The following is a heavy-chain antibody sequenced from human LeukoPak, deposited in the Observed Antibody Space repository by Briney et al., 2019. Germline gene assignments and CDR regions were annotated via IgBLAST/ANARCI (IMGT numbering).Heavy chain of an antibody. D-gene: IGHD3-22*01. CDR1: GGSISSSSYY. CDR3: ARSGYYSYRYWYFDL. Sequence: SETLSLTCTVSGGSISSSSYYWGWIRQPPGKGLEWIGSIYYSGSTYYNPSLKSRVTISVDTSKNQFSLKLSSVTAADTAVYYRARSGYYSYRYWYFDLWGRGTLVTVSS. J-gene: IGHJ2*01. V-gene: IGHV4-39*01. CDR2: IYYSGST.